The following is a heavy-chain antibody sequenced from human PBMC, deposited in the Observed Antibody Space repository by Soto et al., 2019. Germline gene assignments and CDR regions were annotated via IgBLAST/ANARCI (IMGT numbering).Heavy chain of an antibody. D-gene: IGHD2-21*02. J-gene: IGHJ4*02. CDR2: ISPNSKYR. CDR1: GFTFSDFY. CDR3: ARVATAMTYDF. V-gene: IGHV3-11*06. Sequence: GGSLRLSCVASGFTFSDFYMTWIRQAPGKGLEWLSYISPNSKYREYADSVKGRHTISRDNAKKSLYLQMNSLRAEDTAVYYCARVATAMTYDFWGQGTQVTVSS.